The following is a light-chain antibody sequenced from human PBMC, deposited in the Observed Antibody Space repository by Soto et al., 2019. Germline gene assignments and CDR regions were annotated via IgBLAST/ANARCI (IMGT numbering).Light chain of an antibody. Sequence: IEVTRCPSTPAAAVAERDTITCRTSQSISSWVAWYQQKPGKAPKLLIYRASYLESGVPSRFSGSGSGTEFTLTIGYLQPDYFATDHCQQYDVYPWTCG. CDR2: RAS. CDR3: QQYDVYPWT. V-gene: IGKV1-5*03. CDR1: QSISSW. J-gene: IGKJ1*01.